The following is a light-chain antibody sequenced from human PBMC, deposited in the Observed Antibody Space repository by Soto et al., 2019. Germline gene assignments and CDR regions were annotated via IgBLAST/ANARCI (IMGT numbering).Light chain of an antibody. V-gene: IGKV1-39*01. CDR2: PAS. CDR1: QSISNY. CDR3: QQSYSTPLT. J-gene: IGKJ4*01. Sequence: DIQMTQSPSSLSASVGDRVTITCRASQSISNYLNWYQQKPGKAPKLLIYPASSLQSGVPSRFSGSGSGTHFTLTISSLQPEDFATYFCQQSYSTPLTFGGGTKVEIK.